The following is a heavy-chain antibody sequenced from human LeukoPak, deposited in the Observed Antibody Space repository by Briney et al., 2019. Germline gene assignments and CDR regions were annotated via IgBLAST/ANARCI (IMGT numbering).Heavy chain of an antibody. CDR1: GFTFSGSA. D-gene: IGHD4-17*01. J-gene: IGHJ6*03. V-gene: IGHV3-73*01. CDR3: TRLTTVTRTYYYYYMDV. CDR2: IRSKANSYET. Sequence: QPGGSLRLSCAASGFTFSGSAMHWVRQASGKGLEWVGRIRSKANSYETAYAASVKGRFTISRDDSKNTAYLQMNSLKTEDTAVYYCTRLTTVTRTYYYYYMDVWGKGTTVTVSS.